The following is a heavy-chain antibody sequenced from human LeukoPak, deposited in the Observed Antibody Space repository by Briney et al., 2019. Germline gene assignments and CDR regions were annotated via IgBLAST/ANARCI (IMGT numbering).Heavy chain of an antibody. Sequence: GSLRLSCAASGFIFNNYWIHWVRQSPGEGPLWLARINGDGSSTSYAHSVQGRFSISRDNAKNTLYLQMNSLTAEDTAVYYCTRQWHTPSDYWGQGTQVTVSS. CDR2: INGDGSST. J-gene: IGHJ4*02. V-gene: IGHV3-74*01. CDR3: TRQWHTPSDY. D-gene: IGHD6-19*01. CDR1: GFIFNNYW.